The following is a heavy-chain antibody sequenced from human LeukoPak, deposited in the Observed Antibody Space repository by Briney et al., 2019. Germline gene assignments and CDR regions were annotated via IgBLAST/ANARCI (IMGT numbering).Heavy chain of an antibody. CDR3: ARDLGCSGGSCYANYYYYGMDV. CDR1: GDTFSSYA. D-gene: IGHD2-15*01. V-gene: IGHV1-69*13. CDR2: IIPLIGTA. Sequence: ASVKVSCKASGDTFSSYAISWVRQAPGQGLEWMGGIIPLIGTANYAQKFQGRVTITADEFTSTAYMELSSLRSEDTAVYYCARDLGCSGGSCYANYYYYGMDVWGQGTTVTVSS. J-gene: IGHJ6*02.